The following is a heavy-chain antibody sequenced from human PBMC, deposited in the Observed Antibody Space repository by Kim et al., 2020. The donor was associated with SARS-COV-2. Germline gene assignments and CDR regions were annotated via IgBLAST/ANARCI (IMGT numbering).Heavy chain of an antibody. CDR2: INPSGGST. V-gene: IGHV1-46*01. Sequence: ASVKVSCKASGYTFTSYYMHWVRQAPGQGLEWMGIINPSGGSTSYAQKFQGRVTMTRDTSTSTVYMELSSLRSEDTAVYYCARGGRILTMVRGVKGWFDPWGQGTLVTVSS. D-gene: IGHD3-10*01. CDR3: ARGGRILTMVRGVKGWFDP. CDR1: GYTFTSYY. J-gene: IGHJ5*02.